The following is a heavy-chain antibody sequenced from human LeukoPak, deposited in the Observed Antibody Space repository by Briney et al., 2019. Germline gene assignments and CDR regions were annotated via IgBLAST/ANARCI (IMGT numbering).Heavy chain of an antibody. CDR2: IYHSGST. J-gene: IGHJ4*02. Sequence: SETLSLTCTVSGGSISSSSYYWGWIRQPPGKGLEWIGSIYHSGSTYYNPSLKSRVTISVDTSKNQFSLKLSSVTAADTAVYYCARGLVVVVAADYWGQGTLVTVSS. V-gene: IGHV4-39*07. CDR3: ARGLVVVVAADY. D-gene: IGHD2-15*01. CDR1: GGSISSSSYY.